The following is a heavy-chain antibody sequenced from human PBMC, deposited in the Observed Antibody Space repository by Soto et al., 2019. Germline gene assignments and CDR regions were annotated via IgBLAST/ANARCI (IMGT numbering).Heavy chain of an antibody. CDR2: INHSGST. CDR1: GGSFVGYY. V-gene: IGHV4-34*01. CDR3: ARAKGVPAAIGLAY. Sequence: PSETLSLTCGVYGGSFVGYYGSWIRQPPGKGLEWIGEINHSGSTNYNPSLKSRVTISVDTSKNQFSLKLSSVTAADTAVYYCARAKGVPAAIGLAYWGQGTLVTVSS. J-gene: IGHJ4*02. D-gene: IGHD2-2*02.